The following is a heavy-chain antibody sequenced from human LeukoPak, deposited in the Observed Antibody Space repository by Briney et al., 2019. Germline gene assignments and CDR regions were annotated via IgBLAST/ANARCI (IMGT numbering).Heavy chain of an antibody. CDR1: GYTFTSYG. V-gene: IGHV1-18*01. J-gene: IGHJ4*02. CDR2: ISAYNGNT. Sequence: ASVKVSCKASGYTFTSYGISWVRQAPGQGLEWMGWISAYNGNTNYAQKLQGRVTMTTDTSTCTAYMELRSLRSDDTAVYYCARDIAMVTWEALRARWGIDYWGQGTLVTVSS. CDR3: ARDIAMVTWEALRARWGIDY. D-gene: IGHD5-18*01.